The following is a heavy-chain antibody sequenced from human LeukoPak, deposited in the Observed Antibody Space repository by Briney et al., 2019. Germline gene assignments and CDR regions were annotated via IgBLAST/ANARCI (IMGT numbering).Heavy chain of an antibody. Sequence: GGSLRLSCATSGLSFSSYAMSWVRQAPGKGLEWVSGISGSSGHTYYADSVKGRFTISRDNSEHTLYLQMNSLRAEDTAVYYCAKVGFSEMEWLLYSDHWGQGTLVTVSS. CDR3: AKVGFSEMEWLLYSDH. V-gene: IGHV3-23*01. D-gene: IGHD3-3*01. CDR2: ISGSSGHT. J-gene: IGHJ4*02. CDR1: GLSFSSYA.